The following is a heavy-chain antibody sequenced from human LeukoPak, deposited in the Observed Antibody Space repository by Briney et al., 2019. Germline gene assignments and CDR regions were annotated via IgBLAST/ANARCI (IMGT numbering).Heavy chain of an antibody. D-gene: IGHD1-14*01. CDR3: ARGGAVFLWSGNHYYMDV. Sequence: GASVKVSCKASGYTFIGYYMYWVRQAPGQGLEWMGWINPNSGGTNYAQKFQGRVTMARDTSIRTAYMELSRLRSDDTAVYYCARGGAVFLWSGNHYYMDVWGKGTTVTVSS. V-gene: IGHV1-2*02. CDR1: GYTFIGYY. J-gene: IGHJ6*03. CDR2: INPNSGGT.